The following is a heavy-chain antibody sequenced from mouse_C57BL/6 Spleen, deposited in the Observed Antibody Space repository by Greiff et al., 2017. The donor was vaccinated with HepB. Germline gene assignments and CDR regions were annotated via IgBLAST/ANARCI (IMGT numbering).Heavy chain of an antibody. CDR3: ARASYDYGWYFDV. CDR1: GYSITSGYY. Sequence: EVQLQQSGPGLVKPSQSLSLTCSVTGYSITSGYYWNWIRQFPGNKLEWMGYISYDGSNNYNPSLKNRISITRDTSKNQFFLKLNSVTTEDTATYYCARASYDYGWYFDVWGTGTTVTVSS. J-gene: IGHJ1*03. D-gene: IGHD2-4*01. V-gene: IGHV3-6*01. CDR2: ISYDGSN.